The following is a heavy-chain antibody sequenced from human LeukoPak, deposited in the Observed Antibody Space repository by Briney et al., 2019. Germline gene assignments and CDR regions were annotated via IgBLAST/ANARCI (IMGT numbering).Heavy chain of an antibody. J-gene: IGHJ6*02. CDR2: INSDGSST. Sequence: AGGSLRLSCAASGFAFSSYWMHWVRQAPGKGLVWVSRINSDGSSTSYADSVKGRFTISRDNAKNTLYLQMNSLRAEDTAVYYCARDPSDSTIYYYYYGMDVWGQGTTVTVSS. CDR1: GFAFSSYW. CDR3: ARDPSDSTIYYYYYGMDV. V-gene: IGHV3-74*01. D-gene: IGHD2-8*01.